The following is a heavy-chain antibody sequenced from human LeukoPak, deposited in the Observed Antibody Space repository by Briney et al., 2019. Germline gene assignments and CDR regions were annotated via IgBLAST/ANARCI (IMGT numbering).Heavy chain of an antibody. CDR1: GYTFTDYD. D-gene: IGHD6-19*01. V-gene: IGHV1-8*03. CDR3: ARGPRWYSSPYYFDY. Sequence: ASVKVSCKASGYTFTDYDINWVRQATGQGLEWMGWMNPNSGNTGYAQKFQGRVTIIRNTSISTAYMELSSLRSEDTAVYYCARGPRWYSSPYYFDYWGQGTLVTVSS. CDR2: MNPNSGNT. J-gene: IGHJ4*02.